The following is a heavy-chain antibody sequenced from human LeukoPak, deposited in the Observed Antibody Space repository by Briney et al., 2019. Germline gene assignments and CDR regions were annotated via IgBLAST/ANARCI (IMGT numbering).Heavy chain of an antibody. J-gene: IGHJ4*02. V-gene: IGHV3-30-3*01. CDR1: GFTFSSYA. CDR2: ISYDGSNK. CDR3: ARFDIVVVVAATGALDY. D-gene: IGHD2-15*01. Sequence: GGSLRLSCAASGFTFSSYAMHWVRQAPGKGLEWVAVISYDGSNKYYADSVKGRFTISRGNSKNTLYLQMNSLRAEDTAVYYCARFDIVVVVAATGALDYWGQGTLVTVSS.